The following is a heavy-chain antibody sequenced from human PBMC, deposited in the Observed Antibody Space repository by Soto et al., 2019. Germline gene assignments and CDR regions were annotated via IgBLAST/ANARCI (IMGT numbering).Heavy chain of an antibody. CDR2: ISYDGTNK. J-gene: IGHJ5*02. CDR3: ARDSVDSYAPRWNWFDP. D-gene: IGHD5-18*01. V-gene: IGHV3-30-3*01. Sequence: QVQLVESGGGVVQPGRSLRLSCAACGCTFSSYAMHWVRQAPGKGLEWVAVISYDGTNKYYADSVKGRFTISRDNSKNTLYLQMNSLRAEDTAVYYCARDSVDSYAPRWNWFDPWGQGTLVTVSS. CDR1: GCTFSSYA.